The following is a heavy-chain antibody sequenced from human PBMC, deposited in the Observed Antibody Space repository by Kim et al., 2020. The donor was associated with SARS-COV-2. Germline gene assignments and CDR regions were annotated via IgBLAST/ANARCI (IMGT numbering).Heavy chain of an antibody. CDR1: GDTFSSYA. V-gene: IGHV1-69*13. CDR3: ARGQTVTTFFTYYYGMDV. Sequence: SVKVSCKASGDTFSSYAISWVRQAPGQGLEWMGGIIPIFGTANYAQKFQGRVTITADESTSTAYMELSSLRSEDTAVYYCARGQTVTTFFTYYYGMDVWGQGTTVTVSS. D-gene: IGHD4-17*01. CDR2: IIPIFGTA. J-gene: IGHJ6*02.